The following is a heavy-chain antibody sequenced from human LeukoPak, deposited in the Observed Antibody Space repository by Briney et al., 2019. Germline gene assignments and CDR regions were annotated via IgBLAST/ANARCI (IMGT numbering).Heavy chain of an antibody. J-gene: IGHJ6*02. D-gene: IGHD1-26*01. CDR2: LYIGGSS. V-gene: IGHV4-4*07. CDR3: ARHDPVGHYQRGMDV. CDR1: GGSISSDY. Sequence: SETLSLTCTVSGGSISSDYWSWIRQPAGQGLEWIGRLYIGGSSNSNPALKSRVTMSVDTSKNQFSLKLNSVTAADTAVYYCARHDPVGHYQRGMDVWGQGTTVTVSS.